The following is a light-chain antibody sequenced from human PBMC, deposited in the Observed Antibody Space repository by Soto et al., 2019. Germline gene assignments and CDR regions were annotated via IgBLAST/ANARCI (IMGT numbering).Light chain of an antibody. CDR3: SSYTSSSTYV. V-gene: IGLV2-14*01. CDR1: SSDVGGYNY. J-gene: IGLJ1*01. CDR2: DVS. Sequence: QSALTQHASVSGSPGQSITISCTGTSSDVGGYNYVSWYQQHPGKAPKLMIYDVSNRPSGVSNRFSGSKSGNTASLTISGLQAEDEADYYCSSYTSSSTYVFGTGTQLTVL.